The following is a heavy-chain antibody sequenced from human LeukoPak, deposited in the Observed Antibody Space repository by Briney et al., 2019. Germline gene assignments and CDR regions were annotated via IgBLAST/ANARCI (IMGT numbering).Heavy chain of an antibody. D-gene: IGHD3-22*01. CDR3: ARDRMRGAMIVVVPTIDY. Sequence: GASVKVSCKASGYLFTGYYIHWVRQVPGQGLEWMGWISAYNGNTNYAQKLQGRVTMTTDTSTSTAYMELRSLRSDDTAVYYCARDRMRGAMIVVVPTIDYWGQGTLVTVSS. V-gene: IGHV1-18*01. CDR2: ISAYNGNT. J-gene: IGHJ4*02. CDR1: GYLFTGYY.